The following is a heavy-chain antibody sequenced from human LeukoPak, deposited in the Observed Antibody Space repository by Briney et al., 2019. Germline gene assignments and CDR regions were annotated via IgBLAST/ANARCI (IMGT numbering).Heavy chain of an antibody. CDR2: IYPGDSDT. CDR3: ARSHIPYSSGWYGNDP. J-gene: IGHJ5*02. V-gene: IGHV5-51*01. CDR1: RYSFTNYW. Sequence: GESLKISCKGSRYSFTNYWIGWVRQMPGKGLEWMGIIYPGDSDTRYSPSFQGQVTISADKSISTAYLQWSSLKASDTAMYYCARSHIPYSSGWYGNDPWGQGTLVTVSS. D-gene: IGHD6-19*01.